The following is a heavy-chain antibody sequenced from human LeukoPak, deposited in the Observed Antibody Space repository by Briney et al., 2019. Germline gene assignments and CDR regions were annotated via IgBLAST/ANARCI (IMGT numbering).Heavy chain of an antibody. CDR2: IRYDGNNK. V-gene: IGHV3-30*02. CDR1: GFTFSNYG. Sequence: GGSLRLSCAASGFTFSNYGMHWVRQAPGKGLEWVAFIRYDGNNKYYADSVKGRFTISRDNAKNSLYLQMNSLRAEDTAVYYCARSAVDYWGQGTLVTVSS. J-gene: IGHJ4*02. D-gene: IGHD6-13*01. CDR3: ARSAVDY.